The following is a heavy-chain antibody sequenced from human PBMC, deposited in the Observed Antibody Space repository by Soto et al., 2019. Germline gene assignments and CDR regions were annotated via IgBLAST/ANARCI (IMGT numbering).Heavy chain of an antibody. D-gene: IGHD5-12*01. CDR1: GFTFSSCA. Sequence: DVQLLESGGGLVQPGGSLRLSCAASGFTFSSCAMSWVRQAPGKGLEWVSAISGSGGNTYYADSVKGRFTISRDNSRNTLYLQMNSLRAEDTAVYYCATGSDSGYDDVHSYCYVDVWGKGTTVTVSS. J-gene: IGHJ6*03. V-gene: IGHV3-23*01. CDR3: ATGSDSGYDDVHSYCYVDV. CDR2: ISGSGGNT.